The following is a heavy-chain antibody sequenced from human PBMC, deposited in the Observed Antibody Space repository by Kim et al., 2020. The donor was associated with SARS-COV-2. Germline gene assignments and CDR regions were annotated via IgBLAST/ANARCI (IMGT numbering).Heavy chain of an antibody. CDR2: IQRKIDGETT. CDR3: ATGDCGGGTCHFYDF. J-gene: IGHJ4*02. D-gene: IGHD2-15*01. V-gene: IGHV3-15*01. Sequence: GGSLRLSCAASGFSLSNVWMTWVRQVPGKGLEWVGRIQRKIDGETTHYSAPVKGRFTISRDDSKNTLYLQMNSLKHEDTAVYSCATGDCGGGTCHFYDFWGQGTLVTVSS. CDR1: GFSLSNVW.